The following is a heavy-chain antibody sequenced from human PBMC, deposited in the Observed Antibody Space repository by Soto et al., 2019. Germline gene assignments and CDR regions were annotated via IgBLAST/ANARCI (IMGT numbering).Heavy chain of an antibody. D-gene: IGHD6-19*01. CDR3: AKDLGRQWLGRWFDP. Sequence: QVQLVESGGGVVQPGRSLRLSCAASGFTFSSYGMHWVRQAPGKGLEWVAVISYDGSNKYYADSVKGRFTISRDNSKNTLYLQMNRLRAEDTAVYYCAKDLGRQWLGRWFDPWGQGTLVTVYS. V-gene: IGHV3-30*18. CDR1: GFTFSSYG. CDR2: ISYDGSNK. J-gene: IGHJ5*02.